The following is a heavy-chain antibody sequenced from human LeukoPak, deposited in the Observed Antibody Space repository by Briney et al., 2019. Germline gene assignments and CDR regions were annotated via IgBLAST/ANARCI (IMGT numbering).Heavy chain of an antibody. V-gene: IGHV4-31*03. D-gene: IGHD3-10*01. CDR1: GGSISSGGYY. CDR3: ARGGSGSYLYYFDC. J-gene: IGHJ4*02. Sequence: SETLSLTCTVSGGSISSGGYYWNWIRDRPGKGLEWIGYIYYSGSTHYNPSLKSRVTISVDTSKNQFSLKLSSVTAADTALYYCARGGSGSYLYYFDCWGQGTLVTVSS. CDR2: IYYSGST.